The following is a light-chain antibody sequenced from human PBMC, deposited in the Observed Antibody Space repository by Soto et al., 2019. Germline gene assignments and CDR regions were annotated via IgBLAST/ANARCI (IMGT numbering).Light chain of an antibody. CDR3: QQYNGDSYT. V-gene: IGKV1-5*01. CDR2: DAS. Sequence: DIQMTQSPSTLSVSVGDRFTITCRASQSVSWWLAWYQQRPGKGPKXMIYDASSLQSGVPSRFSGSGSGTECTLTISSLQPEDFATYYCQQYNGDSYTFGQGTKVDIK. CDR1: QSVSWW. J-gene: IGKJ2*01.